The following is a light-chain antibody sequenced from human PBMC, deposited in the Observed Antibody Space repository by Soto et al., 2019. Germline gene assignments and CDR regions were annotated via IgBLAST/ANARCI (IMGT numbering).Light chain of an antibody. CDR2: DAS. CDR3: QQYGSSPIT. J-gene: IGKJ5*01. Sequence: EIVLTQSPGTLSLSPGERATLSCRASQSVSSSRLGWYQQKPGQAPRFLIYDASGRVTDSPDRFSGSGSGTDFTLTISRLEPEDFAVYYCQQYGSSPITFGQGTRLEIK. V-gene: IGKV3-20*01. CDR1: QSVSSSR.